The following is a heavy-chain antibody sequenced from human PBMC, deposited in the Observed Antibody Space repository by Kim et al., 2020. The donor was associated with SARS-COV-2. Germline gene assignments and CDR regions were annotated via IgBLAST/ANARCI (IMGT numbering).Heavy chain of an antibody. CDR3: AITTYYDFWSGYYSFDY. CDR1: GGSFSGYY. J-gene: IGHJ4*02. D-gene: IGHD3-3*01. CDR2: INHSGST. Sequence: SETLSLTCAVYGGSFSGYYWSWIRQPPGKGLEWIGEINHSGSTNYNPSLKSRVTISVDTSKNQFSLKLSSVTAADTAVYYCAITTYYDFWSGYYSFDYWGQGTLVTVSS. V-gene: IGHV4-34*01.